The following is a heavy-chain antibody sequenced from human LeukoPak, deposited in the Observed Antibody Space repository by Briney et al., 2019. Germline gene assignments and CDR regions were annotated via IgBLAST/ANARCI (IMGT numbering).Heavy chain of an antibody. D-gene: IGHD3-9*01. CDR3: ASLIYDILTGWVYYFDY. CDR2: SYHSGST. Sequence: SGTLSLTCAVSGGALSSIKLCSGARPPRGKGLEWSGESYHSGSTNYNPTLKSRVTISVDKSKNQFSLKLSSVTAADTAVYYCASLIYDILTGWVYYFDYWGQGTLVTVSS. CDR1: GGALSSIKL. V-gene: IGHV4-4*02. J-gene: IGHJ4*02.